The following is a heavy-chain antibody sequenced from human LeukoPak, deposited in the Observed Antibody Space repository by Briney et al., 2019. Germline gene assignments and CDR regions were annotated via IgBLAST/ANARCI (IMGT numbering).Heavy chain of an antibody. CDR1: GFTVFSDN. Sequence: GGSLRLSCAASGFTVFSDNMSWVRQSPGKGLEWVSVVYSGDDGTNYAESVRGRFTISRDNSKNTVYLPMNSLRVEDTGVYYGAKRSRGYYDYWGQGTLVTVYS. D-gene: IGHD2-21*01. J-gene: IGHJ4*02. V-gene: IGHV3-66*02. CDR2: VYSGDDGT. CDR3: AKRSRGYYDY.